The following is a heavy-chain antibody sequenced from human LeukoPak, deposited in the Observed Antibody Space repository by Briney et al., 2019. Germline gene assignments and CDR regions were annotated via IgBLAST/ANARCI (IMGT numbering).Heavy chain of an antibody. Sequence: GGSLRLSCAASGFTFSSYGMHWVRQAPGKGLEWVAFIRYDGSNKYYADSVKGRFTISRDNSKNTLYLQMNSLRAEDTAVYYCAKDGGYDILTGYYYYYMDVWGKGTTVTISS. J-gene: IGHJ6*03. CDR2: IRYDGSNK. CDR3: AKDGGYDILTGYYYYYMDV. V-gene: IGHV3-30*02. D-gene: IGHD3-9*01. CDR1: GFTFSSYG.